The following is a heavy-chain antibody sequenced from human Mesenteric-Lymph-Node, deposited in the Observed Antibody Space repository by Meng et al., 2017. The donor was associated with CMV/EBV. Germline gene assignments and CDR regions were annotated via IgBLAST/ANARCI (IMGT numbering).Heavy chain of an antibody. CDR2: IIPMYGKV. D-gene: IGHD2-2*01. J-gene: IGHJ5*02. CDR3: ARDGSMNVQYQLLSPWFDP. Sequence: SVKVSCKASGGTFSSYAISWVRQAPGQGLEWMGGIIPMYGKVDYAQKFQGRVTITTDESTSTAYMELSSLRSEDTAVYYCARDGSMNVQYQLLSPWFDPWGQGTLVTVSS. V-gene: IGHV1-69*05. CDR1: GGTFSSYA.